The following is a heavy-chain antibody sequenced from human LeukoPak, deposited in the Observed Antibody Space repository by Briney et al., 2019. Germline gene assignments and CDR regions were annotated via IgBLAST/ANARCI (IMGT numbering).Heavy chain of an antibody. V-gene: IGHV1-18*04. D-gene: IGHD2-8*01. J-gene: IGHJ6*02. CDR3: ARGCNGVCYRGPDPYYYGMDV. CDR1: GYTFTSYA. CDR2: ISANNSNT. Sequence: GASVKLTCKASGYTFTSYAISWMRQAPGQGLEWMGWISANNSNTNYAQKLQGRITMTTDTSTRTAYMELRSLRSDAPAVYYCARGCNGVCYRGPDPYYYGMDVWGQGTTVTVSS.